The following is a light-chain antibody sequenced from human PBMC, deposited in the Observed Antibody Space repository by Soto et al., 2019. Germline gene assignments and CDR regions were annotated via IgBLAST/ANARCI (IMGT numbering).Light chain of an antibody. Sequence: QSALTQPASVSGAPGQSITISCTGTNSDVNYVSWHQQHPGKAPKLMIYEVIKRSSGVSTRFSGSKSGNTASLTISGLQAEDEADYYCSSSTSSNTFVFGTGTKVTVL. CDR3: SSSTSSNTFV. J-gene: IGLJ1*01. CDR2: EVI. V-gene: IGLV2-14*01. CDR1: NSDVNY.